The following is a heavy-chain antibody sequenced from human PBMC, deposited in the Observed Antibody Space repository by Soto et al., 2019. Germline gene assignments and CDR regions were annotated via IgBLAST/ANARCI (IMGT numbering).Heavy chain of an antibody. V-gene: IGHV3-21*01. D-gene: IGHD3-16*01. CDR2: ISSSSNNI. CDR1: GFSLSTYS. J-gene: IGHJ4*02. CDR3: DRALTTSPGAFGY. Sequence: EVQLVESGGGLVKPGGSLRLSCAASGFSLSTYSMNWVRQAPGKGLEWVSSISSSSNNIYYADSVKGRFTISRDNAKNPLLRHVNGLRDAAAAVYFWDRALTTSPGAFGYWGQGTLVTVS.